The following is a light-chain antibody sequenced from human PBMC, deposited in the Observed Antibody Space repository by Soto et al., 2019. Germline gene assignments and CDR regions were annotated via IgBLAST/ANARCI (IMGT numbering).Light chain of an antibody. Sequence: QSVLTQPPSASGTPGQRVTISCSGSSPNIGSNYVYWYQQLPGTAPKLLIYSDAQRPSGVPDRISGSKSGTSASLAIRGLRSEDEGDYYCAAWDDSLNGAVFGGGTQLTVL. J-gene: IGLJ7*01. CDR3: AAWDDSLNGAV. CDR2: SDA. V-gene: IGLV1-47*01. CDR1: SPNIGSNY.